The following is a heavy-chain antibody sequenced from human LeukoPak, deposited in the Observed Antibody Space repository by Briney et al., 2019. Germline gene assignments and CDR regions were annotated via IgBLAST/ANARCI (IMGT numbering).Heavy chain of an antibody. D-gene: IGHD3-3*01. CDR3: ARDVRLWRGNYYYYMDV. J-gene: IGHJ6*03. CDR1: GYCFTSYW. CDR2: IYPGDSDT. V-gene: IGHV5-51*01. Sequence: PGESLKISCKGSGYCFTSYWIGWVRQMPGKGLEWMGIIYPGDSDTRYSPSFQGQVTISADKSISTAYLQWSSLKASDPDMYYCARDVRLWRGNYYYYMDVWGKGTTVTVSS.